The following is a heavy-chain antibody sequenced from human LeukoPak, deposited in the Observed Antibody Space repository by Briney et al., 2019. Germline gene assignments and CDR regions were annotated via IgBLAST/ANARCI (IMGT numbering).Heavy chain of an antibody. Sequence: ASVKISCKVSGYTFTDYYMHWVQQAPGKVLELMGLVDPEDGETIYAEKFQGRVTITADTSTDTAYMELSSLRSEDTAVYYCATMTVAGRADYWGQGTLVTVSS. D-gene: IGHD6-19*01. V-gene: IGHV1-69-2*01. CDR3: ATMTVAGRADY. J-gene: IGHJ4*02. CDR2: VDPEDGET. CDR1: GYTFTDYY.